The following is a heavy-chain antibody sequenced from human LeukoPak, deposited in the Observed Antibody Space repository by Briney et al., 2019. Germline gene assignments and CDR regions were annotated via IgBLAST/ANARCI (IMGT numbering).Heavy chain of an antibody. Sequence: GGSLRLSCAASGFTFSSYAMSWVRQPPGKGLEWASAISGSGGSTYYADSVKGRFTISRDNSKNTLYLQMNSLRAEDTAVYYCAKTPGCSGGSCPPFYFDYWGQGTLVTVSS. V-gene: IGHV3-23*01. CDR1: GFTFSSYA. CDR3: AKTPGCSGGSCPPFYFDY. D-gene: IGHD2-15*01. CDR2: ISGSGGST. J-gene: IGHJ4*02.